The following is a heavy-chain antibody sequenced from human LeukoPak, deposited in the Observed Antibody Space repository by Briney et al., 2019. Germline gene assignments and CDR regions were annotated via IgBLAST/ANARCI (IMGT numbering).Heavy chain of an antibody. CDR1: GYSYTTYW. D-gene: IGHD3-22*01. V-gene: IGHV5-51*01. CDR2: IYPVDPET. CDR3: ASGDSSGHYRLPTEAY. Sequence: GESLKISCKGSGYSYTTYWIGWVRQMPGKGLEWMGIIYPVDPETKYSPSFEGQASISADKSINTAYLQWSNLRASDSAMYYCASGDSSGHYRLPTEAYWGQGTLVTVSS. J-gene: IGHJ4*02.